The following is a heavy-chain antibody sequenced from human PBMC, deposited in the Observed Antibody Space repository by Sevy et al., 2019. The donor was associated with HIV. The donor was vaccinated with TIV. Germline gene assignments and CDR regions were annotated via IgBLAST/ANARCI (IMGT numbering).Heavy chain of an antibody. V-gene: IGHV3-7*01. Sequence: GGSLRLSCAASGFTFSVYWMNWLRQAPGKGLEWVANIKGDGSDKHYVDSVEGRFTISRDNGKNLLYLQMNSLRVEDTAVYYCAHETIGRFDSWGQGTLVTVSS. CDR1: GFTFSVYW. CDR2: IKGDGSDK. CDR3: AHETIGRFDS. D-gene: IGHD3-16*01. J-gene: IGHJ4*02.